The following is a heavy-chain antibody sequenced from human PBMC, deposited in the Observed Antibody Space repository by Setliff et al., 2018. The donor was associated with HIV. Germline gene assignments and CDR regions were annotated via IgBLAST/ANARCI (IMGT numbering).Heavy chain of an antibody. V-gene: IGHV4-4*07. Sequence: SETLSLTCTVSDSGTYYWSWIRQPAGKGLEWIGRVSSRGDTNYNPSLKSRVTMSVDTSKNQFSLKLSSVTAADTAVYYCSSSSALEVDAFDIWGQGTMVTVSS. CDR3: SSSSALEVDAFDI. D-gene: IGHD6-13*01. CDR1: DSGTYY. CDR2: VSSRGDT. J-gene: IGHJ3*02.